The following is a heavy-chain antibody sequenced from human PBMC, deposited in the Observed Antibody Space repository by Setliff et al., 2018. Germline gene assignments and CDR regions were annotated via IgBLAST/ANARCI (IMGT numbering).Heavy chain of an antibody. CDR1: GGSISGSTYY. CDR2: MYYNGRT. D-gene: IGHD2-21*02. V-gene: IGHV4-39*01. CDR3: ARGFDVCGGGACYTDGPYYFDY. J-gene: IGHJ4*02. Sequence: PSETLSLTCTVSGGSISGSTYYWGWIRQPPGKGLEWIGSMYYNGRTYYNPSLKSRVTISVDTSKSQFSLKLSSVAAADTAVYYCARGFDVCGGGACYTDGPYYFDYWGLGTLVTVSS.